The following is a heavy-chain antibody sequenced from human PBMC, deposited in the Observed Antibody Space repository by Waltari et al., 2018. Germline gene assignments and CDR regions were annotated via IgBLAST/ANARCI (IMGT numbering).Heavy chain of an antibody. V-gene: IGHV1-69*05. CDR3: ARVSYDFWRGYYYDGMDV. CDR2: LIPIFGTA. J-gene: IGHJ6*02. D-gene: IGHD3-3*01. CDR1: GGTFSSYA. Sequence: QVQLVQSGAEVKKPGSSVKVSCKASGGTFSSYAISWVRQAPGQWLEWMGGLIPIFGTANYAQRFQGKVTITTDESTSAAYMELSSLRSEGTAVYYCARVSYDFWRGYYYDGMDVWGQGTTVTVSS.